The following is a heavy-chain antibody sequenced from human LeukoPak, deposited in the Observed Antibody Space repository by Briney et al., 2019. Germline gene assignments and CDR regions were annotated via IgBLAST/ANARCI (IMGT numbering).Heavy chain of an antibody. CDR1: DGSISGGTYY. CDR2: VSYSGTT. D-gene: IGHD6-19*01. V-gene: IGHV4-39*01. Sequence: SETLSLTCTVSDGSISGGTYYWGWIRQPPGKGLEWIGTVSYSGTTYYKSSPKSRVTISVDTSKNQFSLYLNSVTAADTAVYYCARHGGYIYLNWFDPWGQGTLVTVSS. J-gene: IGHJ5*01. CDR3: ARHGGYIYLNWFDP.